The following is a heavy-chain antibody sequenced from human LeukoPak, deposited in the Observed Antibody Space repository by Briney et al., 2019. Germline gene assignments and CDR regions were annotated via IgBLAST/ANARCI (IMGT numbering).Heavy chain of an antibody. CDR1: GFTFSGSD. V-gene: IGHV3-73*01. D-gene: IGHD4-23*01. Sequence: GGSLRLSCAASGFTFSGSDMHWVRQASGKGLEWVGRIRSKAHRYATAYAASVKGRFTIFRDDSKNVAYLQMNSLKTEDTAVYYCSRTYETVDFDYWGQGTLVTVSS. CDR3: SRTYETVDFDY. CDR2: IRSKAHRYAT. J-gene: IGHJ4*02.